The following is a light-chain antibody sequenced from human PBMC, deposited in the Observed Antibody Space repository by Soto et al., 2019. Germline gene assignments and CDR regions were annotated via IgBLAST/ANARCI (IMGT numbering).Light chain of an antibody. CDR1: QSVSSN. Sequence: EIVMTQSPATLSVSPGERATLSCRASQSVSSNLAWYQQKPGQAPRLLIYGASTRATGIPARFSGSGSGTKFTLTISSLHSEDFAVYYCQQYNNWPLTFGQGTKVDIK. CDR2: GAS. J-gene: IGKJ1*01. CDR3: QQYNNWPLT. V-gene: IGKV3-15*01.